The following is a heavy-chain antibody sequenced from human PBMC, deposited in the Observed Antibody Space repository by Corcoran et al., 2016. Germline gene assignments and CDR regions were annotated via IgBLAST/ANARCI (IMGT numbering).Heavy chain of an antibody. CDR2: IIPIFGTA. CDR1: GGTFSSYA. J-gene: IGHJ6*02. Sequence: QVQLVQSGAEVKKPGSSVKVSCKASGGTFSSYAISWVRQAPGQGLEWMGGIIPIFGTANYAQKFQGRVTITADESTSKAYMELSSLRPEDTAVYYCASPPPLYRYYYGMDVWGQGTTVTVSS. CDR3: ASPPPLYRYYYGMDV. D-gene: IGHD2-2*02. V-gene: IGHV1-69*01.